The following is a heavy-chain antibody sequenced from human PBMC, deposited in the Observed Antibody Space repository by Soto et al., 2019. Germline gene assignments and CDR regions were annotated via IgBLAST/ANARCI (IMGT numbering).Heavy chain of an antibody. CDR3: ARTKVEAGDYYYYMDV. CDR2: MYYSGST. V-gene: IGHV4-59*08. J-gene: IGHJ6*03. D-gene: IGHD2-21*01. CDR1: SASIKNDY. Sequence: SDTLSLTPTVSSASIKNDYWRWILQPPGKGLEWIGYMYYSGSTNYNPSLKSRVTISVDTSKSQFSLKLSSVTATDTAVYYCARTKVEAGDYYYYMDVWGKGTTVS.